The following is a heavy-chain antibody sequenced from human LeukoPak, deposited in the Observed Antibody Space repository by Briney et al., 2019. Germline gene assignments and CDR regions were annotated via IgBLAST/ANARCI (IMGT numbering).Heavy chain of an antibody. J-gene: IGHJ6*04. CDR3: ARIRLGYCSGGSCYSKYYYYGMDV. CDR2: ISSSSSYI. CDR1: GFTSSSYS. D-gene: IGHD2-15*01. Sequence: PGGSLRLSCAASGFTSSSYSMNWVRQAPGKGLEWVSSISSSSSYIYYADSVKGRFTISRDNAKNSLYLQMNSLRAEDTAVYYCARIRLGYCSGGSCYSKYYYYGMDVWGKGTTVTVSS. V-gene: IGHV3-21*01.